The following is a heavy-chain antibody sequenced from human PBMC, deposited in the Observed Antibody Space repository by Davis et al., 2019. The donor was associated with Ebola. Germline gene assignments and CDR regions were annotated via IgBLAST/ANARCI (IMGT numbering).Heavy chain of an antibody. CDR3: AKHGGQLASDYYYGMDV. Sequence: AGSLTLSCAASGFTFSSYAMSWVRHAPGKGLEWVSAISGSGGSTYYADSVKGRFTISRDNSKNTLYLQMNSLRAEDTAVYHCAKHGGQLASDYYYGMDVRGQGTTVTVSS. J-gene: IGHJ6*02. CDR2: ISGSGGST. D-gene: IGHD6-6*01. CDR1: GFTFSSYA. V-gene: IGHV3-23*01.